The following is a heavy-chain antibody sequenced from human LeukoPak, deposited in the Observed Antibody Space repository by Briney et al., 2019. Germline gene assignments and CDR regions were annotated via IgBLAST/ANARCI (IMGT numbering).Heavy chain of an antibody. CDR2: INSGNSNI. CDR3: AKAATSYYYYMDV. D-gene: IGHD5-12*01. CDR1: GFTFNSYS. V-gene: IGHV3-21*04. Sequence: GGSLRLSCAASGFTFNSYSMNWVRQAPGKGLEWVSSINSGNSNIYYADSVRGRFTISRDNAKNLLYLQMNSLRAEDTAVYYCAKAATSYYYYMDVWGKGTTVT. J-gene: IGHJ6*03.